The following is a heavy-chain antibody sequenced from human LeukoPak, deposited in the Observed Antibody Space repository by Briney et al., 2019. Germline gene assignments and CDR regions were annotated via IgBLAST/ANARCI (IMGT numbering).Heavy chain of an antibody. J-gene: IGHJ4*02. CDR2: ISMSGTYI. CDR3: TRAPYSSGWYTVDF. V-gene: IGHV3-21*01. D-gene: IGHD6-19*01. Sequence: GGSLRLSCAASGFTFSSYAMNWVRQAPGKGLEWVSSISMSGTYIYYADSVKGRFTISRDNAKNSLYLQMDSLRDEDTAVYYCTRAPYSSGWYTVDFWGQGTLVTVSS. CDR1: GFTFSSYA.